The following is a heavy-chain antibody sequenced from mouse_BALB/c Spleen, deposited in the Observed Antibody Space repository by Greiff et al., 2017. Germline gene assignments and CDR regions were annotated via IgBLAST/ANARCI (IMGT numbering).Heavy chain of an antibody. CDR1: GYTFTSYW. CDR3: TREGFYGSPGFAY. J-gene: IGHJ3*01. CDR2: IYPSDSYT. D-gene: IGHD1-1*02. Sequence: QVQLQQPGAELVKPGASVKLSCKASGYTFTSYWMHWVKQRPGQGLEWIGNIYPSDSYTNYNQKFKDKATLTVDKSSSTAYMQLSSPTSEDSAVYYCTREGFYGSPGFAYWGQGTLVTVSA. V-gene: IGHV1-69*02.